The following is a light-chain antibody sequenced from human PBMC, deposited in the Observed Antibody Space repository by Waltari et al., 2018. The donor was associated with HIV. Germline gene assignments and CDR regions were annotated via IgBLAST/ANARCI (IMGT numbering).Light chain of an antibody. CDR3: AAWDNILSGYV. J-gene: IGLJ1*01. CDR2: NDY. CDR1: SSTVGRDN. Sequence: QSALTQPPSTSGTPGQRVTMSCSGSSSTVGRDNVYWYQQIPGTAPKLLIYNDYQRPSGVPDHFSGSKSGTSASLAISGLRSEDEADYYCAAWDNILSGYVFGTGTKVTVL. V-gene: IGLV1-47*01.